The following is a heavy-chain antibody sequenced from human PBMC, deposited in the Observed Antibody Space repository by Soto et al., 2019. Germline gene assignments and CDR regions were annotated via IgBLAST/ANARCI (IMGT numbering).Heavy chain of an antibody. J-gene: IGHJ4*02. V-gene: IGHV3-33*01. CDR1: GFTFSSYG. CDR2: IWYDGSNK. Sequence: GGSLRLSCAASGFTFSSYGMHWVRQAPGKGLEWVAVIWYDGSNKYYADSVKGRFTISRDNSKNTLYLQMNSLRAEDTAVYYCARDYYGSGSYYNHRNVDYWGQGTLVTVSS. CDR3: ARDYYGSGSYYNHRNVDY. D-gene: IGHD3-10*01.